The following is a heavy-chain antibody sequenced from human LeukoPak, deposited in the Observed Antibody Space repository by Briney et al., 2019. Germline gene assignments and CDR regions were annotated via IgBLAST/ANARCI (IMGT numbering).Heavy chain of an antibody. J-gene: IGHJ6*02. Sequence: GGSLRLSCAASGFTFSSYAMHWVRQAPGKGLEWVAVTSYDGSNKYYADSVKGRFTISRDNSKNTLYLQMNSLRAEDTAMYYCARVLVPAGRYYYYGMDVWGQGTTVTVSS. CDR1: GFTFSSYA. V-gene: IGHV3-30-3*01. D-gene: IGHD2-2*01. CDR2: TSYDGSNK. CDR3: ARVLVPAGRYYYYGMDV.